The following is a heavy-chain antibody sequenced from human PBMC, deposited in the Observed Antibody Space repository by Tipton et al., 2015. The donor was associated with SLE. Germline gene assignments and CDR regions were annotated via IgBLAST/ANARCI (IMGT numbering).Heavy chain of an antibody. J-gene: IGHJ6*02. CDR3: ARGAGSSWYAYYYGMDV. Sequence: TLSLTCAVYGGSFSGYYWSWIRQPPGKGLEWIGYIYYSGSTNYNPSLKSRVTISVDTSKNQFSLKLSSVTAADTAVYYCARGAGSSWYAYYYGMDVWGQGTTVTVS. CDR2: IYYSGST. V-gene: IGHV4-59*01. D-gene: IGHD6-13*01. CDR1: GGSFSGYY.